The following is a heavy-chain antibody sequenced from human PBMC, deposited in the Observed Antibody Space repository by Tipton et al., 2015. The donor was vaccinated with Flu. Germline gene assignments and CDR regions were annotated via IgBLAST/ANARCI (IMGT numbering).Heavy chain of an antibody. D-gene: IGHD1-1*01. V-gene: IGHV4-59*08. Sequence: PGLVKPSETLSLTCSVSGTSISSYYWSWIRQPPGKGLEWIGYVHYSEGANYNTSLKSRVTMSVDTSENHVSLNLMSVTAADTAVYYCARSGKLAEYYWGQGTLVTASS. J-gene: IGHJ4*02. CDR1: GTSISSYY. CDR2: VHYSEGA. CDR3: ARSGKLAEYY.